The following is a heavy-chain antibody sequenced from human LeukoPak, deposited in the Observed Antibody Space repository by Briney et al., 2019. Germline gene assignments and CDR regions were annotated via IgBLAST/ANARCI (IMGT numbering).Heavy chain of an antibody. CDR3: ARHYGSGSYYKSPYDY. CDR2: INHSGST. D-gene: IGHD3-10*01. CDR1: GGSFSGYY. J-gene: IGHJ4*02. Sequence: SETLSLTCAVYGGSFSGYYWSWIRQPPGKGLEWIGEINHSGSTNYNPSLKSRVTISVDTSKNQFSLKLSSVTAADTAVYYCARHYGSGSYYKSPYDYWGQGTLVTVSS. V-gene: IGHV4-34*01.